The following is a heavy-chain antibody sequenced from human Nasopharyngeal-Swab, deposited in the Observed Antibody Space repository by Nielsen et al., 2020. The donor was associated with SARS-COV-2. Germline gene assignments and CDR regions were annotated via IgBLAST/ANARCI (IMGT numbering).Heavy chain of an antibody. D-gene: IGHD3-10*01. Sequence: SLMLSCVGSGFIFSTYNLNWVRHAPGKGLEWVSSISHTGRDIYYADSVKGRFTISRDNAKNSVYLQMNSLRAEDTAVYYCARGLGSGGHWGQGTLVTVSS. CDR3: ARGLGSGGH. CDR2: ISHTGRDI. CDR1: GFIFSTYN. J-gene: IGHJ4*02. V-gene: IGHV3-21*01.